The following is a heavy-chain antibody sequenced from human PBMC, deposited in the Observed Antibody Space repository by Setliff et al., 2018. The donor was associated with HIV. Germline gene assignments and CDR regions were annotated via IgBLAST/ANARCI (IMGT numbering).Heavy chain of an antibody. CDR2: IYNTGST. CDR3: ATRPRIAARPFDY. V-gene: IGHV4-31*03. Sequence: SETLSLTCTVTGGSISSGGFYWTWIRQHPGKGLEWIGYIYNTGSTYHSPSLESRVTISIDTSKNQFSLELTSLTAADTAVYYCATRPRIAARPFDYWGQGMLVTVS. D-gene: IGHD6-6*01. J-gene: IGHJ4*02. CDR1: GGSISSGGFY.